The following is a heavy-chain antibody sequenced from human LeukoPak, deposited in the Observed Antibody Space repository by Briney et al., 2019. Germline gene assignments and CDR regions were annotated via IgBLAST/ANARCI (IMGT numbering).Heavy chain of an antibody. J-gene: IGHJ5*02. V-gene: IGHV3-48*01. CDR2: ISTTTTSI. Sequence: GGSLRLSCEASGFTFSTYSMNWVRQAPGKGLEWISHISTTTTSIYYADSVKGRFTISRDNAKNSLFLQMNSLRAEDTAVYYCVRPYYPNWFDPWGQGTLVTVSS. CDR3: VRPYYPNWFDP. CDR1: GFTFSTYS. D-gene: IGHD3-10*01.